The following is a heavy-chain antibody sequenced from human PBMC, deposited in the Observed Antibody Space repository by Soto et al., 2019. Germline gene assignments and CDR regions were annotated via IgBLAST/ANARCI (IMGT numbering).Heavy chain of an antibody. Sequence: PGGSLRLSCAASGFTVSSNYMSWVRQAPGKGLEWVSVIYSGGSTYYADSVKGRFTISRDNSKNTLYLQMNSLRAEDTAVYYCAREIDGSGSYNYYYYHMDVWGQGTTVTVSS. D-gene: IGHD3-10*01. CDR3: AREIDGSGSYNYYYYHMDV. J-gene: IGHJ6*03. CDR1: GFTVSSNY. CDR2: IYSGGST. V-gene: IGHV3-66*01.